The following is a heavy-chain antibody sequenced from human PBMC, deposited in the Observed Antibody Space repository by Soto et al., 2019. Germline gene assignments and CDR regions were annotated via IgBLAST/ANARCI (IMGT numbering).Heavy chain of an antibody. CDR2: ISGYNGNK. J-gene: IGHJ3*01. CDR1: GYTWTGYG. D-gene: IGHD3-10*01. Sequence: APGYTWTGYGISGVPQGNRQGLEWMGWISGYNGNKNSAENFHGRVTMTRDTSTRIAYMELKSLRSDDTAVYYCARGLTRFGESTDPCDVWGQGTMVTVSS. CDR3: ARGLTRFGESTDPCDV. V-gene: IGHV1-18*04.